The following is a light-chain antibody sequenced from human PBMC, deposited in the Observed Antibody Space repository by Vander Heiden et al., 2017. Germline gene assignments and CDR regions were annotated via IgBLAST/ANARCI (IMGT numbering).Light chain of an antibody. CDR1: QSISSN. V-gene: IGKV3-15*01. Sequence: EIVITHSPPPVSVSPGERPTLSCSSSQSISSNLAWYQQKPGQAPRLLIYGASTRATGIPARFSGSGSGTEFTLTISSLQSEDFAVYYCQQYNNYPQAFGHGTKVDIK. CDR2: GAS. J-gene: IGKJ3*01. CDR3: QQYNNYPQA.